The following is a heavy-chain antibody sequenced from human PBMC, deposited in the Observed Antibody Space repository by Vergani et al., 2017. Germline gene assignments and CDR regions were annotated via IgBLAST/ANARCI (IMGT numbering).Heavy chain of an antibody. V-gene: IGHV1-46*01. CDR2: INPSGGST. D-gene: IGHD1-26*01. CDR3: ARDAAVGYFDY. CDR1: GYTFTSYY. J-gene: IGHJ4*02. Sequence: QVQLVQSGAEVKKLGASVKVSCKASGYTFTSYYMHWVRQAPGQGLEWMGIINPSGGSTSYAQKFQGRVTMTRDTSASTVYMELSSLRSEDTAVYYCARDAAVGYFDYWGQGTLVTVSS.